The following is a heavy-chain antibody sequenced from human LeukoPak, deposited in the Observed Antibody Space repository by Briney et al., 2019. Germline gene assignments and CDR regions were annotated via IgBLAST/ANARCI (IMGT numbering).Heavy chain of an antibody. D-gene: IGHD3-3*01. Sequence: ASVKVSCKASGGTFSIYTISWVRQAPGQGLEWMGRIITILGIANYAQKFQGRGTITADKSTSTAYMELSSLRSEDTAVYYCARVEGYYDFDFSTGWFDPWGQGTLVTVSS. CDR1: GGTFSIYT. J-gene: IGHJ5*02. CDR2: IITILGIA. CDR3: ARVEGYYDFDFSTGWFDP. V-gene: IGHV1-69*02.